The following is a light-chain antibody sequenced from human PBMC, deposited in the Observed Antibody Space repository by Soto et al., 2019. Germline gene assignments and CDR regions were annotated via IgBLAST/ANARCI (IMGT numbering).Light chain of an antibody. CDR2: GAS. V-gene: IGKV3-20*01. CDR3: QQYASSPQT. CDR1: QSVNNNY. Sequence: EIVLTQSPGTLSLSPGERATLSCRASQSVNNNYLAWYQQKPGLAPRLLIYGASSRATGIPGRFSGSGSGTDFTLTISRLEPEDFAVYYCQQYASSPQTFGQGTKVDIK. J-gene: IGKJ1*01.